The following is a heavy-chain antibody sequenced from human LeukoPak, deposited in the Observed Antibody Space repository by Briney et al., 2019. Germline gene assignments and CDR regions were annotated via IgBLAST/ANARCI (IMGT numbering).Heavy chain of an antibody. D-gene: IGHD6-19*01. J-gene: IGHJ4*02. Sequence: PGRSLRLSCAASGFTFSSHAVHWVRQAPGKGLEWVAVISYDGSNKHYADSVKGRFTISRDNSKNTLYLQMNSLRAEDTAVYYCGRDGSGYSSGWYDFDYWGQGTLVTVSS. V-gene: IGHV3-30-3*01. CDR1: GFTFSSHA. CDR2: ISYDGSNK. CDR3: GRDGSGYSSGWYDFDY.